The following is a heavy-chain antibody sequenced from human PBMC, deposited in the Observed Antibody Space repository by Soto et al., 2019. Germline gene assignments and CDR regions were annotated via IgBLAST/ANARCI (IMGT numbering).Heavy chain of an antibody. D-gene: IGHD5-12*01. V-gene: IGHV1-69*02. CDR2: IIPILGIA. CDR1: GGTFSSYT. CDR3: AADRLKMATIRFVNHNFDY. J-gene: IGHJ4*02. Sequence: QVQLVQSGAEVKKPGSSVKVSCKASGGTFSSYTISWVRQAPGQGLEWMGRIIPILGIANYAQKFQGRVTITADKSTSTAYMELSSLRSEDTAVYYCAADRLKMATIRFVNHNFDYWGQGTLVTVSS.